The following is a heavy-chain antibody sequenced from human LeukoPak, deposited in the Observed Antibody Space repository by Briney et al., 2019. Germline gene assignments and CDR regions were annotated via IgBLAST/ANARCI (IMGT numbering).Heavy chain of an antibody. CDR1: GYTFTGYY. D-gene: IGHD6-13*01. V-gene: IGHV1-2*02. Sequence: ASVKISCKASGYTFTGYYMHWVRKAPGQGLEWMGWINPNSGGTNYAQKFQGRVTMTRDTSISTAYMELSRLRSDGTAVYYCARDHSSSWYAPPYNWFDPWGQGTLVTVSS. CDR3: ARDHSSSWYAPPYNWFDP. CDR2: INPNSGGT. J-gene: IGHJ5*02.